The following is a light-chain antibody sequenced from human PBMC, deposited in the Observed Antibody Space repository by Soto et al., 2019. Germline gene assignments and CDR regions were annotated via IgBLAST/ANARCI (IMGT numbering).Light chain of an antibody. Sequence: EIVMTQSPATLSVSPGERVTLSCRASQSVRSYLAWYQHKPGQPPRLLIYGASTRATGIPARFSGSGSGTEFTLTISSLQAEDSAVYFCQQCSGWPLLTCGRGTRLEIK. CDR2: GAS. CDR1: QSVRSY. J-gene: IGKJ5*01. V-gene: IGKV3-15*01. CDR3: QQCSGWPLLT.